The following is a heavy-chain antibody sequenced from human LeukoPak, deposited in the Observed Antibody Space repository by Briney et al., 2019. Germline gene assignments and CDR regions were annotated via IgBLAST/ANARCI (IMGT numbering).Heavy chain of an antibody. J-gene: IGHJ4*02. V-gene: IGHV5-51*01. CDR3: ARHLTPGQWLVPIDY. CDR1: GYSFTSYW. D-gene: IGHD6-19*01. CDR2: IYPGDSDT. Sequence: GESLKISCKGSGYSFTSYWIGWVRQMPGKGLEWMGTIYPGDSDTRYSPSFQGQVTISADKSISTAYLQWSSLKASDTAMYYCARHLTPGQWLVPIDYWGQGTLVTVSS.